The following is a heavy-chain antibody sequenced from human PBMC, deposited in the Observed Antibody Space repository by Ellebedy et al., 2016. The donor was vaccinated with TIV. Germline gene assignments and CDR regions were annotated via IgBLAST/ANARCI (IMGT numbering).Heavy chain of an antibody. CDR1: GGSISSYY. Sequence: MPSETLSLTCTVSGGSISSYYWSWIRQPAGKGLEWIGRIYSTGGTNYSPSLKSRVTMSVDTSKDQFSLKLSSVTAADTAGDYCARGPGTGGIEHWGQGTLVTVSS. D-gene: IGHD1-26*01. CDR2: IYSTGGT. J-gene: IGHJ4*02. CDR3: ARGPGTGGIEH. V-gene: IGHV4-4*07.